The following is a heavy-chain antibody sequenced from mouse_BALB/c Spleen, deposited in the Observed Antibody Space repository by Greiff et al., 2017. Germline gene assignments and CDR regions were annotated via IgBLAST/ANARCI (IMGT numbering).Heavy chain of an antibody. Sequence: EVQLQESGPDLVKPSQSLSLTCTVTGYSITSGYSWYWIRQFPGNKLEWMGYIHYSGSTNYNPSLKSRISITRDTSKNQFFLQLNSVTTKDTATYYCARTLQRSYAMDYWGQGTSVTVSS. CDR2: IHYSGST. D-gene: IGHD1-1*01. J-gene: IGHJ4*01. CDR3: ARTLQRSYAMDY. CDR1: GYSITSGYS. V-gene: IGHV3-1*02.